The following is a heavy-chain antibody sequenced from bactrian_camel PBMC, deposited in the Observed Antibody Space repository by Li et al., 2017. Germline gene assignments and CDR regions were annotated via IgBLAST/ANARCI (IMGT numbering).Heavy chain of an antibody. CDR3: KASDFGY. D-gene: IGHD6*01. Sequence: QVQLVESGGGSVQVGGSARLSCVGSEYTLDYNCMAWFRQAPGKEREGVAALDSDETTSIADSLRGRVTISLSDTRDVLYYCALAVPCMGWSMPAPKASDFGYWGQGTQVTVS. CDR2: LDSDETT. CDR1: EYTLDYNC. V-gene: IGHV3S26*01. J-gene: IGHJ6*01.